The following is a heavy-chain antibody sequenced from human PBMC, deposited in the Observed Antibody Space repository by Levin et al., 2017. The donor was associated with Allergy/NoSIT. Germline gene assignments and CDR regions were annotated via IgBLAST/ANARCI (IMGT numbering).Heavy chain of an antibody. CDR2: IYYSGST. J-gene: IGHJ4*02. D-gene: IGHD3-16*02. CDR3: AREMTLSYYFDY. Sequence: SETLSLTCTVSGGSISSGGYYWSWIRQHPGKDLEWIGYIYYSGSTYYNPSLKSRVTISVDTSKNQFSLKLSSVTAADTAVYYCAREMTLSYYFDYWGQGTLVTVSS. CDR1: GGSISSGGYY. V-gene: IGHV4-31*03.